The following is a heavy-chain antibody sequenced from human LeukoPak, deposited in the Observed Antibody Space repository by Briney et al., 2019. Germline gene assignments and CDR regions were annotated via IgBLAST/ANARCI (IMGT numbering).Heavy chain of an antibody. CDR2: ISGSGGST. D-gene: IGHD3-22*01. V-gene: IGHV3-23*01. CDR1: GFTFSSYA. CDR3: AKDRNYYDSSGYNDY. Sequence: PGGSLRLSCAAYGFTFSSYAMSWVRQAPGKGLEWVSAISGSGGSTYYADSVKGRFTISRDNSKNTLYLQMNSLRAEDTAVYYCAKDRNYYDSSGYNDYWGQGTLVTVSS. J-gene: IGHJ4*02.